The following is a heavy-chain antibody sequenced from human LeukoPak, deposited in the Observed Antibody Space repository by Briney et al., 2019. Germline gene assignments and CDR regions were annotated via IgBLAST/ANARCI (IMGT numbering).Heavy chain of an antibody. V-gene: IGHV4-59*08. CDR3: ARGVRDGYNYGSLFDY. J-gene: IGHJ4*02. D-gene: IGHD5-24*01. CDR1: GGSMSGYY. CDR2: SYYSGST. Sequence: PSETLSFTCTVSGGSMSGYYWNWIRQPPGKGLEWIGHSYYSGSTQYHPSLKSRGTISVDTSKNQFSLKLSSVTATDTAVYYCARGVRDGYNYGSLFDYWGQGTLVTVSS.